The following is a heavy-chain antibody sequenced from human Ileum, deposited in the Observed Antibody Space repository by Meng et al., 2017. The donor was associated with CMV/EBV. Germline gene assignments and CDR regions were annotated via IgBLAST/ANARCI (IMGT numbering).Heavy chain of an antibody. V-gene: IGHV3-30*02. Sequence: VDVLESGGGLVKPGGSLRLSCAASGLTFSRYGMHWVRQAPGKGLEWVAFIHYDGSTRYYADSVKGRFTISRDNSRNTLYLQMISLRPEDTAVYYCAKDDSGGDYFWGQGTLVTVSS. CDR2: IHYDGSTR. D-gene: IGHD3-22*01. CDR3: AKDDSGGDYF. J-gene: IGHJ4*02. CDR1: GLTFSRYG.